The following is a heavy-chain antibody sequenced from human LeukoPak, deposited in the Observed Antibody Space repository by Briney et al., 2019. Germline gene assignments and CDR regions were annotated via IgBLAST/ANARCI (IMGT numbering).Heavy chain of an antibody. V-gene: IGHV3-21*01. J-gene: IGHJ6*02. Sequence: GGSLRLSCAASGFTFSSYSMNWVRQAPGKGLEWVSSISSSSSYIYYADSVKGRFTISRDNAKNSLYLQMNSLRAEDTAVYYCARHSASGGMDVWGQGTTVTVSS. D-gene: IGHD3-10*01. CDR3: ARHSASGGMDV. CDR1: GFTFSSYS. CDR2: ISSSSSYI.